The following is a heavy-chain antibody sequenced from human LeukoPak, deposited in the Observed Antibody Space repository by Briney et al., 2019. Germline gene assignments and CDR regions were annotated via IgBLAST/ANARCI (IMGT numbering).Heavy chain of an antibody. CDR3: ARDYRFRITTFGGGRRNWFDP. Sequence: ASVKVSCKASGYTFTAYYMHWVRQAPGQGLEWMGWINPNSGDTNYAQKFQGRVTMTRDKSINTVYMELSGLRSDDTAIFYCARDYRFRITTFGGGRRNWFDPWGQGTLDTVSS. J-gene: IGHJ5*02. D-gene: IGHD3-3*01. CDR2: INPNSGDT. CDR1: GYTFTAYY. V-gene: IGHV1-2*02.